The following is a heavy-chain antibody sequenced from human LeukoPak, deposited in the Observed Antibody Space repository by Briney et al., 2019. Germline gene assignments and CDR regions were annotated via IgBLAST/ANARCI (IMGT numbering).Heavy chain of an antibody. Sequence: QSGGSLRLSCAASGFTFSSYAMSWVRQAPGKGLEWVSVISGSGGSTYYADSVKGRFTISRDNSKNTLYLQMNSLRAEDTAVYYCAKDTCSTTSCYAGVDYWGQGTLVTVSS. V-gene: IGHV3-23*01. D-gene: IGHD2-2*01. J-gene: IGHJ4*02. CDR2: ISGSGGST. CDR3: AKDTCSTTSCYAGVDY. CDR1: GFTFSSYA.